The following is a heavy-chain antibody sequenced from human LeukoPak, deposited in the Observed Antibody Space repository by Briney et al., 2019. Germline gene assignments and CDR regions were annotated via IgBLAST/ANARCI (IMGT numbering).Heavy chain of an antibody. J-gene: IGHJ5*02. V-gene: IGHV4-61*02. CDR1: GGSISSGSYY. Sequence: PSQTLPLTCTVSGGSISSGSYYWSWIRQPAGKGLEWIGRIYTSGSTNYNPSLKSRVTISVDTSKNQFSLKLSSVTAADTAVYYCAREVDYSPPDQFEWFDPWGQGTLVTVSS. CDR2: IYTSGST. D-gene: IGHD2-15*01. CDR3: AREVDYSPPDQFEWFDP.